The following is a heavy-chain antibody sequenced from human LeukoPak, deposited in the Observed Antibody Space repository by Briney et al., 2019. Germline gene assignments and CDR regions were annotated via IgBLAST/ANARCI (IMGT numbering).Heavy chain of an antibody. CDR2: ISAYNGNT. D-gene: IGHD3-10*01. CDR3: ARGLLWFGELLSPQLTLVDY. J-gene: IGHJ4*02. CDR1: GHTVTEFF. Sequence: ASVKVSCKVSGHTVTEFFMHWVRQAPGQGLEWMGWISAYNGNTNYAQKLQGRVTMTTDTSTSTAYMELRSLRSDDTAVYYCARGLLWFGELLSPQLTLVDYWGQGTLVTVSS. V-gene: IGHV1-18*04.